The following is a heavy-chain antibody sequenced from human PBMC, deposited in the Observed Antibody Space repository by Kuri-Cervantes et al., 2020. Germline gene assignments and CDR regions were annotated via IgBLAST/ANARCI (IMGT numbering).Heavy chain of an antibody. J-gene: IGHJ6*02. Sequence: GESLKISCAASGFTFDDYAMHWVRQAPGKGLEWVSSISSSSSYIYYADTVKGRFTISRDNAKNSLYLQMNSLRAEDTAVYYCARLSPGDYYYGMDVWGQGTTVTVSS. V-gene: IGHV3-21*01. CDR3: ARLSPGDYYYGMDV. CDR1: GFTFDDYA. CDR2: ISSSSSYI.